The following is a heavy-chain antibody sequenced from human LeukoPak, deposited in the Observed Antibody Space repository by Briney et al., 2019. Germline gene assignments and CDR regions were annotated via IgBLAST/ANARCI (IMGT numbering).Heavy chain of an antibody. Sequence: PGGSLRLSCVASGFTFSSYWMHWVRQDPRKGLVWVSRINGDGRNINYADSVRGRFTISRDNAKNTLYLQMNSLRAEDTAVYYCARDQRDPTARYYYDSSGYLSDYWGQGTLVTVSS. D-gene: IGHD3-22*01. V-gene: IGHV3-74*01. CDR3: ARDQRDPTARYYYDSSGYLSDY. J-gene: IGHJ4*02. CDR1: GFTFSSYW. CDR2: INGDGRNI.